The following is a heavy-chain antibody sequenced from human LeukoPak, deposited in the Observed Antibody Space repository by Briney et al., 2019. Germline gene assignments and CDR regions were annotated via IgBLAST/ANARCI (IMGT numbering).Heavy chain of an antibody. Sequence: ASVKVSCKASGYTFIDYYINWVRQATGQGLEWMGWMNPNSGNTGCAQKFQGRVTITRNTSISTAYMELSSLRSEDTAVYYCARVKEIRYFDWLLEEFDYWGQGTLVTVSS. CDR3: ARVKEIRYFDWLLEEFDY. CDR2: MNPNSGNT. CDR1: GYTFIDYY. V-gene: IGHV1-8*03. D-gene: IGHD3-9*01. J-gene: IGHJ4*02.